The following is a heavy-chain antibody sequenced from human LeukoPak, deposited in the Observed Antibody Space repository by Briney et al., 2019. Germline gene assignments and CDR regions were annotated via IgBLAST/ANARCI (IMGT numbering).Heavy chain of an antibody. CDR2: IWYDGSNK. Sequence: PGGSLRLSCAASGFTFSSYGMHWVRQAPGKGLEWVAVIWYDGSNKYYADSVKGRFTISRDNSKNTLYLQMNSLRAEDTAVYYCAQSTGRSSRSFDYWGQGTLVTVSS. D-gene: IGHD6-13*01. J-gene: IGHJ4*02. CDR1: GFTFSSYG. CDR3: AQSTGRSSRSFDY. V-gene: IGHV3-30*02.